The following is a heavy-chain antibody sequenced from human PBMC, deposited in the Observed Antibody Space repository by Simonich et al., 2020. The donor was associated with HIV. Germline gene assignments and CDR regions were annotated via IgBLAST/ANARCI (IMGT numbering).Heavy chain of an antibody. D-gene: IGHD3-16*01. CDR2: ISYDGSNK. J-gene: IGHJ4*02. Sequence: QVQLVESGGGVVQPGRSLRLSCAASGFTYSSYAMHWVRQAPGKGLEWVAVISYDGSNKYYADSGKGRFTISRDNYKNTLYLQMNSLRAEDTAVYYCASGGSISSVWADDYWGQGTLVTVSS. CDR1: GFTYSSYA. CDR3: ASGGSISSVWADDY. V-gene: IGHV3-30*07.